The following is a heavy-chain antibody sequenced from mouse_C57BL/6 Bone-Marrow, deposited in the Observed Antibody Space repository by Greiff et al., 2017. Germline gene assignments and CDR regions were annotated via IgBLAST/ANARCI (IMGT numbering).Heavy chain of an antibody. CDR1: GYTFTGYW. CDR3: ARGLLWSALVAY. D-gene: IGHD2-1*01. Sequence: QVQLKESGAELMKPGASVKLSCKATGYTFTGYWIEWVKQRPGHGLEWIGEILPGSGSTNYTEKFKGKATFTADTSSNTAYMQLSSLTTEYSAIDYCARGLLWSALVAYWGQGTLVTVSA. CDR2: ILPGSGST. J-gene: IGHJ3*01. V-gene: IGHV1-9*01.